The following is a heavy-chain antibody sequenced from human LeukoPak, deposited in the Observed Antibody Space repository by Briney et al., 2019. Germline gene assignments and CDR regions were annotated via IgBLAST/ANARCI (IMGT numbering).Heavy chain of an antibody. CDR2: INQDGSEK. CDR1: GFTFRTYY. V-gene: IGHV3-7*01. CDR3: ARGGARYDDDSSGYYFDH. J-gene: IGHJ4*02. Sequence: GGSLRLSCAASGFTFRTYYMSWVRQAPGKGLEWVANINQDGSEKNYVDSVKGRFTITRDNSKDTLYLQMNSLRAEDTAVYYCARGGARYDDDSSGYYFDHWAQGTLVTVSS. D-gene: IGHD3-22*01.